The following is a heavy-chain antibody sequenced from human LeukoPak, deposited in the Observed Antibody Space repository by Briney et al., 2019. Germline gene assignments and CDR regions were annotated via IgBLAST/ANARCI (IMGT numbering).Heavy chain of an antibody. V-gene: IGHV3-74*01. CDR2: INTDESST. J-gene: IGHJ3*02. CDR3: AREAIVGATTDAFDI. CDR1: GFTFSRYS. Sequence: PGGSLRLSCAASGFTFSRYSMNWVRQAPGKGLVWISRINTDESSTSYADSVKGRFTISRDNAKNTLYLQMNSLRAEDTAVYYCAREAIVGATTDAFDIWGQGTMVTVSS. D-gene: IGHD1-26*01.